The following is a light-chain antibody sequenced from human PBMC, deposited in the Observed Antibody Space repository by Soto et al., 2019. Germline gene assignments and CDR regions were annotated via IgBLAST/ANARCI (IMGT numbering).Light chain of an antibody. CDR1: QRITTY. CDR3: QQTYSTPYT. J-gene: IGKJ2*01. Sequence: IQMTQSPSSLSASVGDRVTITCRASQRITTYLNWYQQKPGKAPKLLISTAGTLQGGVPSRFIGSGSGPDFTLTITALRPEDFATYFWQQTYSTPYTFGLGTKLEIK. V-gene: IGKV1-39*01. CDR2: TAG.